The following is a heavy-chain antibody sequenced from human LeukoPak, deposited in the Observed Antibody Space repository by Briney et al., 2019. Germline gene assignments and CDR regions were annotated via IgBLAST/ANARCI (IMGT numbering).Heavy chain of an antibody. CDR2: IRSKAYGGTT. CDR1: GFTFGDYA. J-gene: IGHJ4*02. D-gene: IGHD4-23*01. CDR3: TRADYYTGNGRNVFDY. Sequence: GGSLRLSCTASGFTFGDYALNWFRQAPGKGLEWVGFIRSKAYGGTTENAASVKGRFTISRDDSKSVAYLQMNSLKSEDTAVYYCTRADYYTGNGRNVFDYWGQGTLVTVSS. V-gene: IGHV3-49*03.